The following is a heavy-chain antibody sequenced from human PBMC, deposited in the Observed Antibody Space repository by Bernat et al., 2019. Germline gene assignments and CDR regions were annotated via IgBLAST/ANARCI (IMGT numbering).Heavy chain of an antibody. CDR1: GFTFSTYP. J-gene: IGHJ3*01. CDR3: VRDDKFAFDV. CDR2: IRDTGRAM. Sequence: EVRLVESGGGLVQPGGSLRLSCAASGFTFSTYPMNWVRQAPGKGLELVSNIRDTGRAMYYADSVKGRFTISRDNANTSLFLQMNSLRAEDTAVYYCVRDDKFAFDVWGKGTVVTVSS. V-gene: IGHV3-48*01.